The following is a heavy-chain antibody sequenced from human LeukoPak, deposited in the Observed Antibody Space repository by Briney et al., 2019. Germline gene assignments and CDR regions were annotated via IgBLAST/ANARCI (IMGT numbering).Heavy chain of an antibody. D-gene: IGHD3-10*01. V-gene: IGHV3-7*03. CDR1: GFTFSSYW. Sequence: GGSLRLSCAASGFTFSSYWMSWVRQAPGKGLEWVANIKQDGSEKYYVDSVKGRFTISKDISKNTLYLQMNSLRAEDTAVYYCARVLSGRGSLYDYYYYMDVWGKGTTVTISS. CDR2: IKQDGSEK. J-gene: IGHJ6*03. CDR3: ARVLSGRGSLYDYYYYMDV.